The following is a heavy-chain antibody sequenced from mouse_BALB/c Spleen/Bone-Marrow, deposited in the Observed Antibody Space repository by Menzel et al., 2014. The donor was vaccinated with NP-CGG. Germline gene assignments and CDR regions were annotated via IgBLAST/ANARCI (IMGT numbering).Heavy chain of an antibody. J-gene: IGHJ2*01. CDR1: GYTFTSYW. D-gene: IGHD4-1*01. Sequence: VQLQQSGAELAKPGASVKMSCKASGYTFTSYWMHWVKQRPGQGLEWIGYINPSTGYTEYNQKFKDKVTLTADKSSSTAYMQLSSLTSEDSAVYYCARSRTGTYFDYWGQGTTLTVSS. V-gene: IGHV1-7*01. CDR3: ARSRTGTYFDY. CDR2: INPSTGYT.